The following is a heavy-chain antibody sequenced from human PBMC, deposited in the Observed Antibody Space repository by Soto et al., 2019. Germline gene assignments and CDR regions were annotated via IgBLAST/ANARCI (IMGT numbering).Heavy chain of an antibody. CDR1: GGSINSGGYS. CDR3: ARVERTLSTPFAYGMDV. V-gene: IGHV4-30-2*01. Sequence: QLQLEESGSGLVKPSQTLSLTCTVSGGSINSGGYSWIWIRQPPGKGLEWIGYIYHTGNTFYNPSLQSRVTISVDQYKNQFSLSLVSVTAADTAMYYCARVERTLSTPFAYGMDVWGQGTTVTVSS. J-gene: IGHJ6*02. D-gene: IGHD2-2*01. CDR2: IYHTGNT.